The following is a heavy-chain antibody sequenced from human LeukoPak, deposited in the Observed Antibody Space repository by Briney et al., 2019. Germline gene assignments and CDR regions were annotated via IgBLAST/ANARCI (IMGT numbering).Heavy chain of an antibody. J-gene: IGHJ4*02. CDR1: GFTFSSYA. D-gene: IGHD2-8*01. CDR2: ISSSGGST. V-gene: IGHV3-23*01. CDR3: AKRPDIVPAYYFDC. Sequence: GGSLRLSCAASGFTFSSYAMSWVRQAPGKGLEWVSAISSSGGSTYYADSVKGRFTISRDNSKNTLYLQVNSLRAEDTAVYYCAKRPDIVPAYYFDCWGQGTLVTVSS.